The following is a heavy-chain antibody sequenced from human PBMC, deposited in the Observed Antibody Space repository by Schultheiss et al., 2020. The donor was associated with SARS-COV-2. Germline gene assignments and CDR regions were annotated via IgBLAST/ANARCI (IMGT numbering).Heavy chain of an antibody. D-gene: IGHD2-21*02. V-gene: IGHV1-46*01. CDR1: GYTFTSYY. Sequence: ASVKVSCKASGYTFTSYYIHWVRQAPGQGLEWMGIINPSGGGTRYAQKFQGRVTMTRDTSTSTVYMELSSLRSEDTAVYYCATLAYCGGDCYPGYYGMDVWGQGTTVTVSS. J-gene: IGHJ6*02. CDR3: ATLAYCGGDCYPGYYGMDV. CDR2: INPSGGGT.